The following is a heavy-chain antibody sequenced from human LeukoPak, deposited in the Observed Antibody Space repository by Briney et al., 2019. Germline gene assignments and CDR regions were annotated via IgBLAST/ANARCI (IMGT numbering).Heavy chain of an antibody. J-gene: IGHJ6*04. Sequence: GESLKISCKGSGYSFTSYWIGWVRQMPGKGLEWMGIIYPGDSDTRYSPSFQGRVTISADKSISTAYLQWSSLKASDTAMYYCARWGAITSPGSDYGMDVRGKGTTVTVSS. V-gene: IGHV5-51*01. CDR1: GYSFTSYW. CDR2: IYPGDSDT. D-gene: IGHD1-26*01. CDR3: ARWGAITSPGSDYGMDV.